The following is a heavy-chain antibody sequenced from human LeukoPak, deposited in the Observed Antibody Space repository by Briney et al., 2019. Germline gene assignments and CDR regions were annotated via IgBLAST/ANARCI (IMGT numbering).Heavy chain of an antibody. V-gene: IGHV4-59*08. CDR1: GGSISSYY. Sequence: SETLSLTCTVSGGSISSYYWSWIRQPPGKGLEWIGYIYYSGSTNYNPSLKSRVTISVDTSKNQFSLKLSSVTAADTAVYYCARTMVRGVSPYGMDVWGQGTTVTVSS. CDR3: ARTMVRGVSPYGMDV. J-gene: IGHJ6*02. CDR2: IYYSGST. D-gene: IGHD3-10*01.